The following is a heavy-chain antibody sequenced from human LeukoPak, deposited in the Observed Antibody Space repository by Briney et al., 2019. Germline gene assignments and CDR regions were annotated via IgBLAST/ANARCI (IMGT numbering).Heavy chain of an antibody. D-gene: IGHD6-6*01. CDR3: ASDSSSWEYNWFDP. CDR1: GGTFSSYA. V-gene: IGHV1-69*01. CDR2: IIPIFGTA. Sequence: SVKVSFKASGGTFSSYAISWVRQAPGQGLEWMGGIIPIFGTANYAQKFQGRVTITADESTSTAYMELGSLRSEDTAVYYCASDSSSWEYNWFDPWGQGTLVTVSS. J-gene: IGHJ5*02.